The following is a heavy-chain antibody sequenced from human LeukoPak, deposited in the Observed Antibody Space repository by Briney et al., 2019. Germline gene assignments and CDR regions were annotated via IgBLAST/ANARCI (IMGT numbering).Heavy chain of an antibody. V-gene: IGHV3-7*01. J-gene: IGHJ5*02. CDR3: ARAERNDFWSGYHNWFDP. CDR1: GFTFSSSW. Sequence: GGSLRLSCAASGFTFSSSWMSWVRQAPGKGREGVANIKQDGSEKYYVDSVKGRFTISRDNAKNSLYLQMNSLRAEDTAVYYCARAERNDFWSGYHNWFDPWGQGTLVTVSS. D-gene: IGHD3-3*01. CDR2: IKQDGSEK.